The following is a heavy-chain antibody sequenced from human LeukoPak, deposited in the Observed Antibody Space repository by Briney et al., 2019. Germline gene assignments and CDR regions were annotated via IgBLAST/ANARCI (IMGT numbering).Heavy chain of an antibody. CDR1: GGSISSSSYY. V-gene: IGHV4-39*07. Sequence: SQTLSLTCTVSGGSISSSSYYWGWIRQPPGKGLEWIGSIYYSGNTYYNPSLKSRVTMSVDTSKNQFSLKLSSVTAADTAVYYCARGYGGNSFDYWGQGTLVTVSS. D-gene: IGHD4-23*01. J-gene: IGHJ4*02. CDR2: IYYSGNT. CDR3: ARGYGGNSFDY.